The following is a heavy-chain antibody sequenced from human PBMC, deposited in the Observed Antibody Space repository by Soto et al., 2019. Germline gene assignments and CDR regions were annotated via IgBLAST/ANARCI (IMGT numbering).Heavy chain of an antibody. D-gene: IGHD3-3*01. CDR1: GYTFFTYD. CDR2: ISTYSGNT. V-gene: IGHV1-18*01. Sequence: ASVKVSCKASGYTFFTYDISWVRQAPGQGLEWMGWISTYSGNTNYAQKLQGRVTMTTDTSTSTAYMELRSLRSDDTAVYYCARVGIFQMDVWGQGTTVTVSS. J-gene: IGHJ6*02. CDR3: ARVGIFQMDV.